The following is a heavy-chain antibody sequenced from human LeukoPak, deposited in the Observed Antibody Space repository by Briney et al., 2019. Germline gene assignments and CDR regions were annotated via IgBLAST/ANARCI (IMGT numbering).Heavy chain of an antibody. CDR1: GFTFSSYA. V-gene: IGHV3-23*01. D-gene: IGHD3-9*01. Sequence: GGSLRLSCAASGFTFSSYAMSWVRQAPRKGLEWVSAISGSGGSTYYADSVKGRFTISRDNSKNTLYLQMNSLRAEDTAVYYCVKGPDILTGYSTIYGMDVWGQGTTVTVSS. J-gene: IGHJ6*02. CDR2: ISGSGGST. CDR3: VKGPDILTGYSTIYGMDV.